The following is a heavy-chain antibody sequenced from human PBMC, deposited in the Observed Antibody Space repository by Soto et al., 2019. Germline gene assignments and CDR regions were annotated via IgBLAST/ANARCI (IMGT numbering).Heavy chain of an antibody. CDR3: ARGPPGGPYYFDY. CDR1: GGSISSGGYY. V-gene: IGHV4-31*03. Sequence: SETLSLTCTVSGGSISSGGYYWSWIRQHPGKGLEWIGYIYYSGSTYYNPSLKSRVTISVDTSKNRFSLKLSSVTAADTAVYYCARGPPGGPYYFDYWGQGTLVTVSS. J-gene: IGHJ4*02. CDR2: IYYSGST. D-gene: IGHD3-16*01.